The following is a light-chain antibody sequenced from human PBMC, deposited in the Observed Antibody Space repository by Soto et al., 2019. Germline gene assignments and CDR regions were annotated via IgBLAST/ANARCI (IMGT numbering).Light chain of an antibody. J-gene: IGLJ2*01. Sequence: QSVLTQPPSASGTPGQRVTISCSGSSSNIGSNYVYWYQQLPGTAPKLLIYRNNQRPSGVPDRFSGSKSGTSASLAISGLGSEEEPNYYCAPGDNSRGGKVFGGGTKRPVL. CDR2: RNN. V-gene: IGLV1-47*01. CDR1: SSNIGSNY. CDR3: APGDNSRGGKV.